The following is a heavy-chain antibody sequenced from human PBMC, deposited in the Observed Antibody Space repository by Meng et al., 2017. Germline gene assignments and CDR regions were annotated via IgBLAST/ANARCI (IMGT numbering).Heavy chain of an antibody. CDR2: IYYSGST. D-gene: IGHD3-22*01. Sequence: SETLSLTCTVSGGSIRSSSYYWGWIRQPPGKGLEWIGSIYYSGSTYYNPSLKSRVTISVDTSKNQFSLKLSSVTAADTAVYYCARERRVVVITTFPYDAFDIWGQGKRVTVSS. V-gene: IGHV4-39*07. J-gene: IGHJ3*02. CDR3: ARERRVVVITTFPYDAFDI. CDR1: GGSIRSSSYY.